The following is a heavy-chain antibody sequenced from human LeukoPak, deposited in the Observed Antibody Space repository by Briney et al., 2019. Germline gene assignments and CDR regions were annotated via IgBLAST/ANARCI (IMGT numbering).Heavy chain of an antibody. V-gene: IGHV5-10-1*01. CDR1: GYSFTSYW. CDR2: IDPSDSYT. J-gene: IGHJ4*02. Sequence: GESLKISCKGSGYSFTSYWISWVRQMPGKGLEWMGRIDPSDSYTNYSPSFQGHVTISADKSISTAYLQWSSLKASDTAMYYRARRVKGTFDYWGQGTLVTVSS. D-gene: IGHD1-1*01. CDR3: ARRVKGTFDY.